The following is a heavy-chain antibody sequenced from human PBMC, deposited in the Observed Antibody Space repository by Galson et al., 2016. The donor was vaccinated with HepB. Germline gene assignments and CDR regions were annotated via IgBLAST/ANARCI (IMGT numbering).Heavy chain of an antibody. CDR3: GRALFNYGDYVVGY. CDR1: GDSISSGDYY. Sequence: TLSLTCTVSGDSISSGDYYWSWIRQPPGKGLEWIGYIYYSGSTYYNPSLKRRITKSVDTSKNQFSLKLRSVIAPDTAVYYCGRALFNYGDYVVGYWGQGTLVTVSS. V-gene: IGHV4-30-4*01. D-gene: IGHD4-17*01. J-gene: IGHJ4*02. CDR2: IYYSGST.